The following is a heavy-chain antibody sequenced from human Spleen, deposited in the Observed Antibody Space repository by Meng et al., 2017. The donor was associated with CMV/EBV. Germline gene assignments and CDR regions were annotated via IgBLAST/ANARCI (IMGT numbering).Heavy chain of an antibody. CDR2: IKQDGSEK. J-gene: IGHJ6*02. D-gene: IGHD2-2*01. Sequence: GESLKISCAASGFTFSRYWMSWVRQAPGKGLEWVANIKQDGSEKKYVDSVKGRFTISRDNPKNSLYLQMNSLRVEDTAVYYCAREEYCSTPSCSIWGYFGQDLQHYHHGMDVWGQGTTVTVSS. V-gene: IGHV3-7*01. CDR3: AREEYCSTPSCSIWGYFGQDLQHYHHGMDV. CDR1: GFTFSRYW.